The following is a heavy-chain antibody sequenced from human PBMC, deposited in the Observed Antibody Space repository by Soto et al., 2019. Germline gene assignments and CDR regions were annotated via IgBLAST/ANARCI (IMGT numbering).Heavy chain of an antibody. CDR3: AGGLIFGVVISYGMDV. Sequence: PGGSLRLSCAASGFTVSSNYMIWVRQPPGKGLEWLAVIFSGGSTFYADSVKGRFTISRDNSKNTVSLQMTSLRAEDTAVYYCAGGLIFGVVISYGMDVWGQGTTVTVSS. CDR2: IFSGGST. V-gene: IGHV3-53*03. J-gene: IGHJ6*02. CDR1: GFTVSSNY. D-gene: IGHD3-3*01.